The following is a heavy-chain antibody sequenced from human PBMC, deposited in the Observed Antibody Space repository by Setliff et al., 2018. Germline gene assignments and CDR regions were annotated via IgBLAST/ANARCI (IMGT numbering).Heavy chain of an antibody. CDR3: ARERYFDN. CDR1: GYPFIGYD. Sequence: ASVKVSCKASGYPFIGYDINWVRQAPGQGLEWMGWMNPNSGKTEYAQKFQGRVSMTRISSITTAYLELSTLKSDDTAVYYCARERYFDNWGQGTLVTVSS. J-gene: IGHJ4*02. V-gene: IGHV1-8*01. CDR2: MNPNSGKT.